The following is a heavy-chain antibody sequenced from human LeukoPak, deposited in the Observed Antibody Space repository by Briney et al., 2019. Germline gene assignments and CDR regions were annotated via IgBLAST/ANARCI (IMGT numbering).Heavy chain of an antibody. CDR3: ARDSRFLAAAAEYFLH. CDR2: ISAYNGNT. V-gene: IGHV1-18*01. J-gene: IGHJ1*01. Sequence: ASVKVSCKASGYTFTSYGISWVRQAPGQGLEWMGWISAYNGNTNYAQKLQGRVTMTTDTSTSTAYMELRSLRSDDTAVYYCARDSRFLAAAAEYFLHWGQGTMVTVCS. CDR1: GYTFTSYG. D-gene: IGHD6-13*01.